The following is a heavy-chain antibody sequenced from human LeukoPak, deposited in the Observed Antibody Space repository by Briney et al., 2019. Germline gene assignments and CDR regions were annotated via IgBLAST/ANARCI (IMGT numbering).Heavy chain of an antibody. CDR2: INHSGST. Sequence: SETLSLTCAVYGGSFSGYYWSWIRQPPGKGLEWIGQINHSGSTKYNPSLKSRVSISVDTSKNQFSLKLSSVTAADTAVYYCARLYSSSLGRVFDYWGQGTLVTVSS. CDR3: ARLYSSSLGRVFDY. V-gene: IGHV4-34*01. D-gene: IGHD6-13*01. CDR1: GGSFSGYY. J-gene: IGHJ4*02.